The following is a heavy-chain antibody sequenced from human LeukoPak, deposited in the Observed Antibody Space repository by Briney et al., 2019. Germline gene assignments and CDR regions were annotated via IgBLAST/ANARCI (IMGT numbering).Heavy chain of an antibody. CDR1: GFTFDDYG. J-gene: IGHJ4*02. CDR3: ARDALTVRGVIMLDY. Sequence: GGSLRLSCAASGFTFDDYGMSWVRQAPGKGLEWVSYISSSGSTIYYADSVKGRFTISRDNAKNSLYLQMNSLRAEDTAVYYCARDALTVRGVIMLDYWGQGTLVTVSS. V-gene: IGHV3-48*03. D-gene: IGHD3-10*01. CDR2: ISSSGSTI.